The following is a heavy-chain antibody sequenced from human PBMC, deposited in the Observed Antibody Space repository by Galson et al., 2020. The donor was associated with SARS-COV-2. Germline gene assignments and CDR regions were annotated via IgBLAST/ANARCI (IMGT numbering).Heavy chain of an antibody. V-gene: IGHV4-31*03. CDR2: IYYSGST. CDR1: GGSISSGGYY. J-gene: IGHJ3*02. CDR3: ARERRGEGYYDSSGYNDAFDI. D-gene: IGHD3-22*01. Sequence: ETSETLSLTCTVSGGSISSGGYYWSWFRQHPGKGLEWIGYIYYSGSTYYNPSLKSRVTISVDTSKNQFSLKLSSVTAADTAVYYCARERRGEGYYDSSGYNDAFDIWGQGTMVTVSS.